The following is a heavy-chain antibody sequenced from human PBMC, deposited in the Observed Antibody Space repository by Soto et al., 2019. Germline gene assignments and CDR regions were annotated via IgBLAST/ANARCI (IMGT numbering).Heavy chain of an antibody. CDR2: IWYDGSNK. V-gene: IGHV3-33*01. CDR3: ARDLSGYDLADY. J-gene: IGHJ4*02. CDR1: GFTFSSYG. Sequence: QVQLVESGGGVVQPGRSLRLSCAASGFTFSSYGMHWVRRAPGKGLEWVAVIWYDGSNKYYADSVKGRFTISRDNSKNTLYLQMNSLRAEDTAVYYCARDLSGYDLADYWGQGTLVTVSS. D-gene: IGHD5-12*01.